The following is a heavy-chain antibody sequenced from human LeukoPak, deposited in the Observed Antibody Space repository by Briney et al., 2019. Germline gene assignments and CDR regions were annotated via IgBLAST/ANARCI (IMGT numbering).Heavy chain of an antibody. Sequence: SETLSLTCTVSGGSISSGGYYWSWIRQHPGKGLEWVGYIYYNGSTYYNPSLKSRVTISVDTSKNQFSLKLSSVTAADTAVYYCARAYHYDILTGYFPYYMDVWGKGTTVTVSS. D-gene: IGHD3-9*01. J-gene: IGHJ6*03. CDR3: ARAYHYDILTGYFPYYMDV. V-gene: IGHV4-31*03. CDR1: GGSISSGGYY. CDR2: IYYNGST.